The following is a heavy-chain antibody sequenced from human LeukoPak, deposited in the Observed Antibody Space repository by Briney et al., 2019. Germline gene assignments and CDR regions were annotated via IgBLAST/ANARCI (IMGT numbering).Heavy chain of an antibody. CDR1: GYTFTGYY. D-gene: IGHD6-19*01. Sequence: ASVKVSCKASGYTFTGYYMHWVRQAPGQGLEWMGWINPNSGGTNYAQKFQGRVTMTRDTSISTAYMELSRLRPDDTAVYYCARVGGIAVAPHDYWGQGTLVTVSS. J-gene: IGHJ4*02. CDR3: ARVGGIAVAPHDY. CDR2: INPNSGGT. V-gene: IGHV1-2*02.